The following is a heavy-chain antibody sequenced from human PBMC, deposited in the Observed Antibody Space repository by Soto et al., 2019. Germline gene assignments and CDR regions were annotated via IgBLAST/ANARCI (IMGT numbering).Heavy chain of an antibody. CDR1: GGSIFSSY. CDR3: ARVTAASSWFDP. Sequence: SETLSLTCTVSGGSIFSSYWTWIRQPPGKGLEWIGNVYYSGSTNYNPSLKSRITISVDTSKNQFSLNLSSVTAADTAVYYCARVTAASSWFDPWGQGPLVTVS. J-gene: IGHJ5*02. CDR2: VYYSGST. V-gene: IGHV4-59*01. D-gene: IGHD2-15*01.